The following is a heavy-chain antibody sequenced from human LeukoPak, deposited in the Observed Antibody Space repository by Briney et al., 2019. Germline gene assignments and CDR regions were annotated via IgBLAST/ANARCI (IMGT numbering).Heavy chain of an antibody. CDR2: IYSGGST. CDR3: AKSHLNYGGNPDY. Sequence: GGSLRLSCAASEFSVGSNYMTWVRQAPGKGLEWVSLIYSGGSTYYADSVKGRFTISRDNSKNTLYLQMNSLRAEDTALYYCAKSHLNYGGNPDYWGQGTLVTVSS. CDR1: EFSVGSNY. J-gene: IGHJ4*02. V-gene: IGHV3-53*01. D-gene: IGHD4-23*01.